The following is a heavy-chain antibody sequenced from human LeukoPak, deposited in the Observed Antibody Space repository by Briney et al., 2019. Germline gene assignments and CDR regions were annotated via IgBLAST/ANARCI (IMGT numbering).Heavy chain of an antibody. CDR3: ARRAVVAAAVSYFDY. V-gene: IGHV4-39*01. CDR1: GGPISNRTCY. D-gene: IGHD2-2*01. CDR2: VYYTGTT. Sequence: SETLSLTCSVSGGPISNRTCYWGWIRQPPGKGLEWIVGVYYTGTTYYSPSLNSRVTVSIDTSNKQFSLRLTSVTAADTAVYYCARRAVVAAAVSYFDYWGQGILVTVSS. J-gene: IGHJ4*02.